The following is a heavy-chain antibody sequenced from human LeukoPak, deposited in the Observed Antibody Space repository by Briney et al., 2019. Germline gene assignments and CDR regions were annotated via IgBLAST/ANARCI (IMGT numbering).Heavy chain of an antibody. CDR3: ARASPYYYDSSGYPFDH. V-gene: IGHV3-30*02. D-gene: IGHD3-22*01. J-gene: IGHJ4*02. CDR1: GFTFSSYG. Sequence: GGSLRLSCAASGFTFSSYGMHWVRQAPGKGLEWVAFIRYDGSNKYYADSVKGRFTISRDNSKNTLYLQMNSLRAEDTAVYYCARASPYYYDSSGYPFDHWGQGTLVTVSS. CDR2: IRYDGSNK.